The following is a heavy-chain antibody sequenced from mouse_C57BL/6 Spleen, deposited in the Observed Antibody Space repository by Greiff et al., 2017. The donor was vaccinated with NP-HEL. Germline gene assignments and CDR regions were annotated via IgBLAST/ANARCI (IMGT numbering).Heavy chain of an antibody. CDR1: GYSFTGYY. CDR3: ARYGSSYTAWFAY. D-gene: IGHD1-1*01. Sequence: VQLQQSGPELVKPGASVKISCKASGYSFTGYYMNWVKQSPEKSLEWIGEINPSTGGTTYNQKFKAKATLTVDKSSSTAYMQLKSLTSEDSAVYYCARYGSSYTAWFAYWGQGTLVTVSA. CDR2: INPSTGGT. J-gene: IGHJ3*01. V-gene: IGHV1-42*01.